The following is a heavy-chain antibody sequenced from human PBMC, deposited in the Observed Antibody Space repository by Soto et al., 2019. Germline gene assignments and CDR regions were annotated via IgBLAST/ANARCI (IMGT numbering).Heavy chain of an antibody. CDR1: GFTFTNYA. D-gene: IGHD3-10*01. V-gene: IGHV3-23*01. Sequence: EVQLLESGGGLVQPGGSLRLSCGASGFTFTNYAMSWVRQAPGKGLEWASTASGSGASTYYADSVKGRFTISRDNSKNTLYLQMKRLRIEDTAVYYCAKVAVRGVVVSNFDSWGQGTLVTVSS. CDR2: ASGSGAST. CDR3: AKVAVRGVVVSNFDS. J-gene: IGHJ4*02.